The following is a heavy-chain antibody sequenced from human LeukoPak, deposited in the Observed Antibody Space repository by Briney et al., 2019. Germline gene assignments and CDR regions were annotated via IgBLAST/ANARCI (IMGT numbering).Heavy chain of an antibody. CDR3: ARGLRGYSYGPNWFDP. Sequence: ASVKVSCKASGYTFNGYYMHWVRQAPGQGLEWMGRINPNSGGTSYAQKFQGRVTMTRDTSISTAYMELSRLRSDDTAVYYCARGLRGYSYGPNWFDPWGQGTLVTVSS. D-gene: IGHD5-18*01. V-gene: IGHV1-2*06. CDR1: GYTFNGYY. J-gene: IGHJ5*02. CDR2: INPNSGGT.